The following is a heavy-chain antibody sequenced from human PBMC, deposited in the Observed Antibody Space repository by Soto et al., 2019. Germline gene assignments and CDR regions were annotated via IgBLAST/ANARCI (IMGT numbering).Heavy chain of an antibody. CDR3: ARHNGPLYVGYYYDMDV. V-gene: IGHV4-39*01. D-gene: IGHD3-16*01. J-gene: IGHJ6*02. CDR2: TYYSGYT. Sequence: PSETLSLTCTFSGCSISSSSYYWGWIRQPPGKGLEWIGSTYYSGYTYYNPSLKSRVTISVDTSKNQFSLKLSSVTAADTAVYYCARHNGPLYVGYYYDMDVWGQGTTVTV. CDR1: GCSISSSSYY.